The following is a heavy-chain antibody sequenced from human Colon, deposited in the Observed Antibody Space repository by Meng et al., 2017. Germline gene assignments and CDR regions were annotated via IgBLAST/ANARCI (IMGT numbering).Heavy chain of an antibody. D-gene: IGHD3-10*01. CDR1: GGFLNSDDYY. Sequence: QVQLQESSPGLGKPSRPASLPCTVSGGFLNSDDYYWSWIRQSPGGGLEWIGLLSYSGNTFYNPSLRSRVAISADTSKSQFSLYLRSVTAADTAVYYCAREWRHYYGAGSFDYWGQGALVTVSS. V-gene: IGHV4-30-4*01. CDR3: AREWRHYYGAGSFDY. J-gene: IGHJ4*02. CDR2: LSYSGNT.